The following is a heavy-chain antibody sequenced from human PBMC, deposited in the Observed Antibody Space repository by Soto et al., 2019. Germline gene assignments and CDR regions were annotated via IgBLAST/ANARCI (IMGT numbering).Heavy chain of an antibody. Sequence: QVQLQQWGAGLLKPSETLSLTCAVYGGSFSGYYWSWIRQPPGKGLEWIGEINHSGSTNYNPSLKSRVTISVDTSKNQCSLKLSSVTAADTAVYYCARGGMGRTIFGVASTRYYYYMDVWGKGTTVTVSS. CDR2: INHSGST. V-gene: IGHV4-34*01. D-gene: IGHD3-3*01. J-gene: IGHJ6*03. CDR3: ARGGMGRTIFGVASTRYYYYMDV. CDR1: GGSFSGYY.